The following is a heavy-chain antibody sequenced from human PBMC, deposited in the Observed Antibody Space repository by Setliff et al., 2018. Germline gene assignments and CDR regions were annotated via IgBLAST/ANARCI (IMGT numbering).Heavy chain of an antibody. D-gene: IGHD5-12*01. Sequence: ASVKVSCKASGYTFTGYYLHWVRQAPGQGLEWMGWMSPVYGIANYARKFQGRVTLTADTSTTTAYLELASLRDDDTAVYYCVRGPGPSVVVAIPFDHWGQGSLVTVSS. CDR2: MSPVYGIA. V-gene: IGHV1-18*01. CDR1: GYTFTGYY. J-gene: IGHJ4*02. CDR3: VRGPGPSVVVAIPFDH.